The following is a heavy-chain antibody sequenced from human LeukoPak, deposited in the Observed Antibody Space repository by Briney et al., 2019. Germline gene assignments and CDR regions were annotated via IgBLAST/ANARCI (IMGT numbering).Heavy chain of an antibody. CDR1: GLTFSIYA. Sequence: GGSLRLSCAASGLTFSIYAMHWVRQAPGKGLEYVSGISSNGGSTYYANSVKGRFTISRDNSKNTLFLQMGSLRAEDMAVYYCARGAHYYYDRSGYYYFDYWGQGTLVTVSS. J-gene: IGHJ4*02. CDR3: ARGAHYYYDRSGYYYFDY. V-gene: IGHV3-64*01. D-gene: IGHD3-22*01. CDR2: ISSNGGST.